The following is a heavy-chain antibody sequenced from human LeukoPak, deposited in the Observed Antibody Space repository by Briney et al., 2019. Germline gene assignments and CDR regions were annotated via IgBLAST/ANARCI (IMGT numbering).Heavy chain of an antibody. V-gene: IGHV1-2*02. CDR2: INPNSGGT. CDR3: ASEPSGYDLHWFDP. J-gene: IGHJ5*02. D-gene: IGHD5-12*01. CDR1: GYTFTGYY. Sequence: ASVKVSCKASGYTFTGYYMHWVRQAPGQGLEWMGWINPNSGGTNYAQKFQGRVTMTRDTSISTAYMELSRLRSDDTAVYYCASEPSGYDLHWFDPWGQGTLVTVSS.